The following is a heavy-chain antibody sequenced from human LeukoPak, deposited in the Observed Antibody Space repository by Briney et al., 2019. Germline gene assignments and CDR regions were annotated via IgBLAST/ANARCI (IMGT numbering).Heavy chain of an antibody. Sequence: GGSLRLSCAASGFTFSSYAMHWVRRAPGKGLEWVAVISNDGRDKHYADSVKGRFTFSRDNSKNTVYLQMNSLRAEDTAVYYCARDRDAPAKYYFDYWGQGTPVTVSS. CDR1: GFTFSSYA. CDR2: ISNDGRDK. V-gene: IGHV3-30*04. J-gene: IGHJ4*02. CDR3: ARDRDAPAKYYFDY. D-gene: IGHD2-15*01.